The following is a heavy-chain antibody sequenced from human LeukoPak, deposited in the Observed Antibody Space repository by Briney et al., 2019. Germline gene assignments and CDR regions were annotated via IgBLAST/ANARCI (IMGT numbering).Heavy chain of an antibody. J-gene: IGHJ4*02. CDR2: MLSRGFH. D-gene: IGHD6-19*01. V-gene: IGHV4-59*08. CDR3: ARHPSSGWYPFWDY. CDR1: SGSISSYY. Sequence: SETLSLTCTVSSGSISSYYSSWIRHPPGNGLEWIGNMLSRGFHDYNRALKRRVTIPVDTSKTQCSLNLSPVTAADTAVYYCARHPSSGWYPFWDYWGQGTLVSVSS.